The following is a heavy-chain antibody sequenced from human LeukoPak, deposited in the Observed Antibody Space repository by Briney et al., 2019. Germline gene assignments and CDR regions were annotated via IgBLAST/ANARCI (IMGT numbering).Heavy chain of an antibody. D-gene: IGHD3-10*01. V-gene: IGHV3-74*01. Sequence: GGSLRLSCAASGFTFSSYAMSWVRQAPGKGLVWVSRIKSDGSCTSYADSVKGRFTISRDNAKNTLYLQMNSLRAEDTAVYYCARGSGTYCDSWGQGTLVTVSS. CDR2: IKSDGSCT. CDR3: ARGSGTYCDS. CDR1: GFTFSSYA. J-gene: IGHJ4*02.